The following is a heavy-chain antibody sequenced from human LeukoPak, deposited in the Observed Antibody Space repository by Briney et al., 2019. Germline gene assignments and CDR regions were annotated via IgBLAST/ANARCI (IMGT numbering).Heavy chain of an antibody. D-gene: IGHD1-26*01. J-gene: IGHJ4*02. V-gene: IGHV4-38-2*02. CDR1: GYSIGTSYY. CDR2: IYHSGSS. Sequence: SETLSLTCGVSGYSIGTSYYWGWIRQPPGKGLEGIESIYHSGSSTYSPSLKSRVTISMDTSKNQFYLRMNSVTAGDTAVYYCARDGARGSGTYYVFDFWGQGTLVTVSS. CDR3: ARDGARGSGTYYVFDF.